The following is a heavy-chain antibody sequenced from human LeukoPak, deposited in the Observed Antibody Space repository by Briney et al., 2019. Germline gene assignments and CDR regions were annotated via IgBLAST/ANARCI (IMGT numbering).Heavy chain of an antibody. CDR2: IEPDVSGK. V-gene: IGHV3-7*01. CDR1: GFIYSSFW. D-gene: IGHD2-21*01. CDR3: ARSLWPEDY. J-gene: IGHJ4*02. Sequence: GGSLRLSCAASGFIYSSFWMSWVRQAPGKGLEGVANIEPDVSGKNYVDTVRGRFTSSSDNAKNSLYLQMNSVRVEDSAVYYCARSLWPEDYWGKGTLVTVSS.